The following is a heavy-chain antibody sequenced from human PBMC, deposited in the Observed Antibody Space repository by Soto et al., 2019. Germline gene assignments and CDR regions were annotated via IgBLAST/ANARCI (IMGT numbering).Heavy chain of an antibody. CDR3: AREGNGKQLVDY. Sequence: ASVKVSCKASGYTFTSYGISWVRQVPGQGLEWMGWISAYNGNTNYAQKLQGRVTMTTDTSTSTADMELRSLRSDDTAVYDCAREGNGKQLVDYWGQGTLVTVSS. CDR2: ISAYNGNT. J-gene: IGHJ4*02. CDR1: GYTFTSYG. D-gene: IGHD6-6*01. V-gene: IGHV1-18*01.